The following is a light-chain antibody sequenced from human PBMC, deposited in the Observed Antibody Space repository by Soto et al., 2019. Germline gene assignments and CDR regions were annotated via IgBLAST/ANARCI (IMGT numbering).Light chain of an antibody. CDR2: DDN. CDR3: SSFTTDSSSR. J-gene: IGLJ1*01. V-gene: IGLV2-14*03. CDR1: SDDVGGYDY. Sequence: QAPLTQAASVSGSPGASVTISCTRTSDDVGGYDYGFWYQQHPAKAPKLVSYDDNNRPPGVPTRFSGSKSGDAAALTISGLQADDEADYYCSSFTTDSSSRFGGGTKVTV.